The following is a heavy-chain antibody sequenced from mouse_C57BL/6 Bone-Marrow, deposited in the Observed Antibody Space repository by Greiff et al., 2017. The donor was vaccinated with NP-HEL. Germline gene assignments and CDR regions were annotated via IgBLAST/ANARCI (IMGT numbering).Heavy chain of an antibody. CDR2: ISSGSSTI. D-gene: IGHD1-1*01. CDR1: GFTFSDYG. CDR3: ATDGSEDYAMDY. Sequence: EVKLVESGGGLVKPGGSLKLSCAASGFTFSDYGMHWVRQAPEKGLEWVAYISSGSSTIYYADTVKGRFTISRYNAKNTLFLQMTSLRSEDTAMYYCATDGSEDYAMDYWGQGTSVTVSS. V-gene: IGHV5-17*01. J-gene: IGHJ4*01.